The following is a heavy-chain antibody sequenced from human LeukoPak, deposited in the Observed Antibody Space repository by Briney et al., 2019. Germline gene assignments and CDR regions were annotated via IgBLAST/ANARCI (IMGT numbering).Heavy chain of an antibody. V-gene: IGHV4-59*01. Sequence: SETLSLTCTVSGGSISSYYWSWIRQPPGKGLEWIGYIYYSGSTNYNPSLKSRVTISVDTSKNQFSLKLSSVTAADTAVYYCAREGVGATKSVAFDIWGQGTVVTVSS. CDR2: IYYSGST. D-gene: IGHD1-26*01. CDR3: AREGVGATKSVAFDI. J-gene: IGHJ3*02. CDR1: GGSISSYY.